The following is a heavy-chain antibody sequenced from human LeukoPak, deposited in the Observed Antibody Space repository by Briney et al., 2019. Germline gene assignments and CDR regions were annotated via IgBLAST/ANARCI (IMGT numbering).Heavy chain of an antibody. D-gene: IGHD3-9*01. Sequence: GGSLRLSCAASGFTFSSYSMNWVRQAPGKGLEWVAFIRYDGTNKYYADSVKGRFTISRDNSKNTLYVQMNSLRAEDTAVYYCAKDDPSDWLCLDYWGQGTLVTVSS. V-gene: IGHV3-30*02. CDR1: GFTFSSYS. CDR2: IRYDGTNK. J-gene: IGHJ4*02. CDR3: AKDDPSDWLCLDY.